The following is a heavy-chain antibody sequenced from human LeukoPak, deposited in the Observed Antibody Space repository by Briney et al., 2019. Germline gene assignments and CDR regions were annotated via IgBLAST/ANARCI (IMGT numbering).Heavy chain of an antibody. Sequence: GGSLRLSCAASGFTFSSYWMSWVRQAPGKGLEWVANIKQDGSEKYYVDSVKGRFTISRDNAKNSLYLQMNSLRAEDTAVYYCARDQALYYYGSGPSNWFDPWGQGTLVTVSS. V-gene: IGHV3-7*01. D-gene: IGHD3-10*01. J-gene: IGHJ5*02. CDR2: IKQDGSEK. CDR3: ARDQALYYYGSGPSNWFDP. CDR1: GFTFSSYW.